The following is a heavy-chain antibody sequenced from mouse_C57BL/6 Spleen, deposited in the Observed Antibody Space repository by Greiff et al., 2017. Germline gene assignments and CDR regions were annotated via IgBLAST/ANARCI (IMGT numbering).Heavy chain of an antibody. Sequence: VQGVESGPGLVQPSQSLSITCTVSGFSLTSYGVHWVRQPPGKGLEWLGVIWSGGSTDYNAAFISRLSISKDNSKSQVFFKMNSLQADDTAIYYCAKEGTQGVHFDYWGQGTTVTVSS. CDR3: AKEGTQGVHFDY. CDR1: GFSLTSYG. D-gene: IGHD6-1*01. J-gene: IGHJ2*01. V-gene: IGHV2-4*01. CDR2: IWSGGST.